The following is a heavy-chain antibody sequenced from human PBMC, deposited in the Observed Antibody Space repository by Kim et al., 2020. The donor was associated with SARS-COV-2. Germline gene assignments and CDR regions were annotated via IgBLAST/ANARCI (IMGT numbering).Heavy chain of an antibody. CDR2: IYYSGST. J-gene: IGHJ4*02. Sequence: SETLSLTCTVSGGSISSSSYYWGWIRQPPGKVLEWIGSIYYSGSTYYNPSLKSRVTISVDTSKNQFSLKLSSVTAADTAVYYCARPYNYGFFDYWGQGTLVTVSS. D-gene: IGHD1-20*01. CDR1: GGSISSSSYY. V-gene: IGHV4-39*01. CDR3: ARPYNYGFFDY.